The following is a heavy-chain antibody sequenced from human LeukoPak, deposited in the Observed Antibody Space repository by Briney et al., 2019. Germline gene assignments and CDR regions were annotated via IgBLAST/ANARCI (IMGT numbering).Heavy chain of an antibody. J-gene: IGHJ6*03. V-gene: IGHV4-34*01. CDR3: ARQTGSYYYYMDV. CDR2: INHSGST. Sequence: SETLSLTCAVYGGSFSGYYWSWIRQPPGKGLEWIGEINHSGSTNYNPSHKSRVTISVDTSKNQFSLNLISVTAADTAVYYCARQTGSYYYYMDVWGKGTTVTISS. CDR1: GGSFSGYY.